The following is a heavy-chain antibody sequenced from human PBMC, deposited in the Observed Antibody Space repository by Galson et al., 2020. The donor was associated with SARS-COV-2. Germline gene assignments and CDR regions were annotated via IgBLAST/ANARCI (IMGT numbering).Heavy chain of an antibody. D-gene: IGHD3-16*01. CDR1: GFRFEDYA. CDR2: ISWSGNNK. V-gene: IGHV3-9*01. CDR3: AKDGGGDYRYGMEG. Sequence: GGSLRLSCAVSGFRFEDYAMHWVRQMPGKGPEWVSGISWSGNNKGYADSVKGRFITSRDNAKNSLFLQMNNLRVEDTAVYYCAKDGGGDYRYGMEGWGQGTTVTVSS. J-gene: IGHJ6*02.